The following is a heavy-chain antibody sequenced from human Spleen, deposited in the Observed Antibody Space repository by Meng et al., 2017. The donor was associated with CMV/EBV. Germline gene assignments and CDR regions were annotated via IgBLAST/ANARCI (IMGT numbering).Heavy chain of an antibody. D-gene: IGHD5-24*01. CDR1: GFIFSSYS. Sequence: GESLKISCAASGFIFSSYSINWVRQAPGKGLEWVSSISGSGTYVYYADSVKGRFTISRDNARNSVHLQMNSLTAEDTAIYYCAREMATSPPDYWGQGTLVTVSS. V-gene: IGHV3-21*01. CDR3: AREMATSPPDY. CDR2: ISGSGTYV. J-gene: IGHJ4*02.